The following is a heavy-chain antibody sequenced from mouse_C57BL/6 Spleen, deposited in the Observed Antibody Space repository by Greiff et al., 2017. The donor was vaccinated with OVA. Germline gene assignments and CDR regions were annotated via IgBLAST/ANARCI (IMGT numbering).Heavy chain of an antibody. Sequence: DVKLQESGGGLVKPGGSLKLSCAASGFTFSDYGMHWVRQAPEKGLEWVAYISSGSSTIYYADTVKGRFTISRDNAKNTLFLQMTSLRSEDTAMYYCARENWDCFDYWGQGTTLTVSS. CDR1: GFTFSDYG. J-gene: IGHJ2*01. V-gene: IGHV5-17*01. D-gene: IGHD4-1*01. CDR3: ARENWDCFDY. CDR2: ISSGSSTI.